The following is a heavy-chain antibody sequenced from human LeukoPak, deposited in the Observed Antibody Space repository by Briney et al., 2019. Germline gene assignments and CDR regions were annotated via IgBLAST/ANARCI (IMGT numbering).Heavy chain of an antibody. CDR3: ATYYYDSGGFHFHH. CDR1: GFTFRSYG. CDR2: ISSNGGRT. V-gene: IGHV3-64*01. Sequence: PGGSLRLSCAASGFTFRSYGMHWVRQAPGKGLEYVSAISSNGGRTYYANSVKGRFTISRDNSSNTLYLQMGSLRAEDMAVYYCATYYYDSGGFHFHHWGQGTLVTVSS. J-gene: IGHJ1*01. D-gene: IGHD3-22*01.